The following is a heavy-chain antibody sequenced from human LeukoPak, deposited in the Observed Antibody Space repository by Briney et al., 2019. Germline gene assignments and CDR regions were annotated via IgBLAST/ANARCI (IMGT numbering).Heavy chain of an antibody. CDR1: GGSFSGYY. CDR3: ARVDVGSSSWEALDY. V-gene: IGHV4-34*01. J-gene: IGHJ4*02. D-gene: IGHD6-13*01. Sequence: PSETLSLTCAVYGGSFSGYYWSLIRQPPGKGLEWIGEINHSGSTNYNPSLKSRVTISVDTSKNQFSLKLSSVTAADTAVYYCARVDVGSSSWEALDYWGQGTLVTVSS. CDR2: INHSGST.